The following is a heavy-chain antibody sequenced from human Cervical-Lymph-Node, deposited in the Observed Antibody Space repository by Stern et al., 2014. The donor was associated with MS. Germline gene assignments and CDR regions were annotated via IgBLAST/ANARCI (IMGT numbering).Heavy chain of an antibody. CDR2: INPSGGGT. Sequence: QLVQSGAEVKKPGASVKVSCKASGYTFTNYYIHWVRQAPGKGLEWIGIINPSGGGTNYAQKFEGRVTMTRDTSTSTVYMEMSSLRSEDTAVYFCARDALAGTAVPRHVDYWGQGTLVTVSS. J-gene: IGHJ4*02. D-gene: IGHD6-19*01. V-gene: IGHV1-46*01. CDR3: ARDALAGTAVPRHVDY. CDR1: GYTFTNYY.